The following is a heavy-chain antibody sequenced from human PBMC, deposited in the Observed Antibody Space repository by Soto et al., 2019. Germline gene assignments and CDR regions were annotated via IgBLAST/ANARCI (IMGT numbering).Heavy chain of an antibody. J-gene: IGHJ4*02. CDR1: GGSFSDYN. V-gene: IGHV4-34*01. Sequence: QVQLQQWGAGLLKPSETLSLTCAVYGGSFSDYNWSWIRQPPGKGLEWIGEIDYSGRTSYNPSLKNRLTISVDTSKNQFSLKLSSVTAADTAVYYFARGGRMGVAATPIRYWGQGTLVTVSS. CDR3: ARGGRMGVAATPIRY. CDR2: IDYSGRT. D-gene: IGHD2-15*01.